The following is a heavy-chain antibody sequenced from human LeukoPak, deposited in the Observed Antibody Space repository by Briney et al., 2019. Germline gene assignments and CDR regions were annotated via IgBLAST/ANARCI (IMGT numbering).Heavy chain of an antibody. CDR2: IYSGGST. J-gene: IGHJ3*02. CDR3: ERGATGYYDSRGYGDAFDI. V-gene: IGHV3-66*01. CDR1: GFTVSSNY. Sequence: GGSLRLSCAASGFTVSSNYLSWVRQAPGKGLEWVSVIYSGGSTYYADSVKGRFTISRDNSNNTLYLQMNSLRAEDTAVYYCERGATGYYDSRGYGDAFDIWGQGTMVTVSS. D-gene: IGHD3-22*01.